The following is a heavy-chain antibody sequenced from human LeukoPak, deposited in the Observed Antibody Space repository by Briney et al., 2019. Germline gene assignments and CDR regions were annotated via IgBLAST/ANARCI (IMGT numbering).Heavy chain of an antibody. V-gene: IGHV1-18*01. D-gene: IGHD2-21*02. CDR2: ISAYNGNT. J-gene: IGHJ5*02. CDR3: ARDRPHGGNSVLFDP. Sequence: GASVKVSCKASGYTFTSYGISWVRQAPGQGLEWMGWISAYNGNTNYAQKLQGRVTITADKSTSTAYMELSSLRSEDTAVYYCARDRPHGGNSVLFDPWGQGTLVTVSS. CDR1: GYTFTSYG.